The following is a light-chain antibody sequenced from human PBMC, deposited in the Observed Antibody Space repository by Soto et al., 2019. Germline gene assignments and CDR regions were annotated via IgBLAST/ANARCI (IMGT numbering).Light chain of an antibody. CDR2: EVN. J-gene: IGLJ2*01. CDR1: SSDVGSYNL. CDR3: CSYGGSSALDLI. V-gene: IGLV2-23*02. Sequence: QSALTQPASVAGSPGQSITISCTGTSSDVGSYNLVSWYQQHPGKAPKLMIYEVNKRPSGVSNRFSGSKSGNTASLTISGLQAEDEADYYCCSYGGSSALDLIIGGGTKLTVL.